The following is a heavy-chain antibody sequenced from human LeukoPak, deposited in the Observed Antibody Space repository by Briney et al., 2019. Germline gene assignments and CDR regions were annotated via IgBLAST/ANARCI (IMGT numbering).Heavy chain of an antibody. J-gene: IGHJ5*02. V-gene: IGHV1-18*01. D-gene: IGHD3-10*01. CDR3: ARDEGWFGETQQNWFDP. CDR1: GYTFTTYG. Sequence: ASVKVSCKTSGYTFTTYGITWVRQAPGQGLEWMGWISTYNGNTNYAQKLQGRVTMTTDTSTSTAYMELRSLRSDDTAVYYCARDEGWFGETQQNWFDPWGQGTLVTVSS. CDR2: ISTYNGNT.